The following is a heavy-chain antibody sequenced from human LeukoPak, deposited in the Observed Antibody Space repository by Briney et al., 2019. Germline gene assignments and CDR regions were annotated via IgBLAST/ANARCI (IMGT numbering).Heavy chain of an antibody. Sequence: GGSLRLSCAASGFTFSSYSMNWVRQAPGKGLEWVSSITSSSSYIYYADSVKGRFTISRDNAKNSLYLQMNSLRAEDTAVYYCARTLGGYSYGYVGYYFDYWGQGTLVTVSS. CDR3: ARTLGGYSYGYVGYYFDY. V-gene: IGHV3-21*01. CDR2: ITSSSSYI. J-gene: IGHJ4*02. D-gene: IGHD5-18*01. CDR1: GFTFSSYS.